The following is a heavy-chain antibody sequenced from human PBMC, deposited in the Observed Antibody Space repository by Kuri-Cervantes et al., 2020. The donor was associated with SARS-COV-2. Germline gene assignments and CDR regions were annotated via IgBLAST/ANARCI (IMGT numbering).Heavy chain of an antibody. CDR2: INHSGST. J-gene: IGHJ6*03. Sequence: GSLRLSCAVYGGSFSGYYWSWIRQPPGKGLEWIGEINHSGSTNYNPSLKSRVTISVDTSKNQFSLKLSSVTAADTAVYYCARLRRHNNAWFVTGYYMDVWGKGTTVTVSS. D-gene: IGHD3-10*01. CDR1: GGSFSGYY. CDR3: ARLRRHNNAWFVTGYYMDV. V-gene: IGHV4-34*01.